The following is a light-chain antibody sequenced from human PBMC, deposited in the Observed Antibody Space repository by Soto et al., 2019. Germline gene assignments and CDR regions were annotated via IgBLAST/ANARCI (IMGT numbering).Light chain of an antibody. CDR3: QQYNNWPGT. V-gene: IGKV3-15*01. CDR2: GAS. Sequence: EIVMTQSPATLSVSPGERATLSCRASQSVSGNLAWYQQKPGQAPRLLIYGASTRATGIPARFSGSGSGTEFSLTISSLQSEDFAVYYCQQYNNWPGTFGQGTKVEIK. J-gene: IGKJ1*01. CDR1: QSVSGN.